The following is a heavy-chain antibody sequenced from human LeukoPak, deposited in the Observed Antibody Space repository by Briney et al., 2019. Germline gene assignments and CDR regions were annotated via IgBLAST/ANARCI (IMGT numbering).Heavy chain of an antibody. CDR2: INPNSGGT. V-gene: IGHV1-2*02. J-gene: IGHJ4*02. CDR1: GYTSTGYY. D-gene: IGHD3-3*01. CDR3: ARDLNDFWSGYHY. Sequence: ASVKVSCKASGYTSTGYYMHWVRQAPGQGLEWMGWINPNSGGTNYAQKFQGRVTMTRDTSISTAYMELSRLRSDDTAVYYCARDLNDFWSGYHYWGQGTLVTVSS.